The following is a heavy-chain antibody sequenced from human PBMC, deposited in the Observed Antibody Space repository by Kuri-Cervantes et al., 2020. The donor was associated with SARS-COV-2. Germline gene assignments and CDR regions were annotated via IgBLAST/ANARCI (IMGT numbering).Heavy chain of an antibody. CDR3: AGLPRYYDFWSGYYKDGWFDP. D-gene: IGHD3-3*01. CDR1: GFTFSDYY. Sequence: GESLKISCAASGFTFSDYYMSWIRQAPGKGLEWVSYISSSGSTIYYADSVKGRFTISRDNAKNSLYLQMSSLRAEDTAVYYCAGLPRYYDFWSGYYKDGWFDPWGQGTLVTVSS. CDR2: ISSSGSTI. J-gene: IGHJ5*02. V-gene: IGHV3-11*04.